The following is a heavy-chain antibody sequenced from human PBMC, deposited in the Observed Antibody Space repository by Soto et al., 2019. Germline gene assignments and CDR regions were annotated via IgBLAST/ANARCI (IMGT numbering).Heavy chain of an antibody. CDR1: DDSINSDKYY. V-gene: IGHV4-39*01. D-gene: IGHD3-9*01. CDR3: ARLEGLATISYYFDF. Sequence: QLQLQESGPGLVKPSETLSLTCSVSDDSINSDKYYWGWIRQPPGKGLEGIGSIYYRGNAYYNPSLQTRVTMSLDKSRSQFSLKLNSVTAADSAVYFCARLEGLATISYYFDFWGPGALVTVSS. J-gene: IGHJ4*02. CDR2: IYYRGNA.